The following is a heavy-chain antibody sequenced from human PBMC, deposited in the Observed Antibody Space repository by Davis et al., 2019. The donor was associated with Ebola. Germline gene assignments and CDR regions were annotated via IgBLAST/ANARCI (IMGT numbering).Heavy chain of an antibody. J-gene: IGHJ6*04. CDR1: GDSISSYY. Sequence: SETLSLTCTVSGDSISSYYWSWIRQPPGKGLDWIGYIYYSGNTNYNPSLKSRVTISVDTSKSQFSLKLSSVTAADTAVYYCARGDDYPFYMDVWGKRTPVTVSS. V-gene: IGHV4-59*01. D-gene: IGHD3-16*01. CDR2: IYYSGNT. CDR3: ARGDDYPFYMDV.